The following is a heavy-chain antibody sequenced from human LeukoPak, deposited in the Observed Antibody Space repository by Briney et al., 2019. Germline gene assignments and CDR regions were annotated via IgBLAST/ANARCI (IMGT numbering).Heavy chain of an antibody. CDR3: VSVHYSSSWYSFDY. D-gene: IGHD6-13*01. V-gene: IGHV3-9*01. Sequence: GGSLRLSCAASGFTFDDYAMHWVRQAPGKGLEWVSGISWSSGNIGYADSVKGRFTISRGNAKNSLYLQMNSLRAEDTALYYCVSVHYSSSWYSFDYWGQGTLVTVSS. J-gene: IGHJ4*02. CDR1: GFTFDDYA. CDR2: ISWSSGNI.